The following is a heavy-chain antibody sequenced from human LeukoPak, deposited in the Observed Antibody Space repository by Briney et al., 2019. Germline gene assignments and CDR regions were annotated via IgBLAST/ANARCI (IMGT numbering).Heavy chain of an antibody. CDR2: IRYDGSNK. CDR1: GFTFSSYG. D-gene: IGHD6-19*01. CDR3: ASLPSGWSFFDI. Sequence: GGSLRLSCAASGFTFSSYGMHWVRQAPGKGLEWVAFIRYDGSNKYYADSVKGRFTISRDNSKNTLYLQMNSLRAEDTAVYYCASLPSGWSFFDIWGQGTMVTVSS. V-gene: IGHV3-30*02. J-gene: IGHJ3*02.